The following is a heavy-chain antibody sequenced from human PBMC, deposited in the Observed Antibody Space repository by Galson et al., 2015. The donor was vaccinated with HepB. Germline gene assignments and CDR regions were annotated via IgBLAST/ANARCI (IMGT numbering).Heavy chain of an antibody. Sequence: SLRLSCAASGFTFSSYGMHWVRQAPGKGLEWVAVISYDGSNKYYADSVKGRFTISRDNSKNTLYLQMNSLRAEDTAVYYCVYSSSSSLVFGYWGQGTLVTVSS. D-gene: IGHD6-6*01. CDR3: VYSSSSSLVFGY. J-gene: IGHJ4*02. CDR1: GFTFSSYG. V-gene: IGHV3-30*03. CDR2: ISYDGSNK.